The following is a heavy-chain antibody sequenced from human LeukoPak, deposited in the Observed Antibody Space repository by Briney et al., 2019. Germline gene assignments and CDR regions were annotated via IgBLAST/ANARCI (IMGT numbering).Heavy chain of an antibody. J-gene: IGHJ5*02. Sequence: GGSLRLSCAASGFTFSNSWMSWVRQAPGKGLEWVANINPDGTEKRYVDSVKGRFTISRDNAKNSLYVQMNSLRAEDTALYYCAREGGSGWYSGWFDPWGQGTQVTVSS. V-gene: IGHV3-7*01. CDR3: AREGGSGWYSGWFDP. D-gene: IGHD6-19*01. CDR2: INPDGTEK. CDR1: GFTFSNSW.